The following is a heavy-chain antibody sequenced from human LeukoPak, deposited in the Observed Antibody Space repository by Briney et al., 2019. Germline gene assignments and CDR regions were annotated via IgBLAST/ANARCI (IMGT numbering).Heavy chain of an antibody. V-gene: IGHV3-23*01. Sequence: GGSLRLSCAASGFTFSSYAMSWVRQAPGKGLEWVSAISGSGGSTYSADSVKGRFTISRDNSKNTLYLQMNSLRAEDTAVYYCAKASGTAVYSSSWYRFDYWGQGTLVTVSS. J-gene: IGHJ4*02. D-gene: IGHD6-13*01. CDR3: AKASGTAVYSSSWYRFDY. CDR1: GFTFSSYA. CDR2: ISGSGGST.